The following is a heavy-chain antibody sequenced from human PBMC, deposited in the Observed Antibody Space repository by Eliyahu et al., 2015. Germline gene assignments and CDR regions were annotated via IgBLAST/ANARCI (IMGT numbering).Heavy chain of an antibody. CDR3: ARDRYFSS. D-gene: IGHD2-21*01. CDR1: GFTFGRXW. CDR2: IXEDSSQI. V-gene: IGHV3-7*04. Sequence: EVQLVESGGDLVQPGDSLRLSCVGSGFTFGRXWMSWVRQAPGKGLEWVANIXEDSSQIYHVGSVRGRFTISRDNADSSLYLQMNNMRVEDTAVYFCARDRYFSSWGQGTRVTVSS. J-gene: IGHJ5*02.